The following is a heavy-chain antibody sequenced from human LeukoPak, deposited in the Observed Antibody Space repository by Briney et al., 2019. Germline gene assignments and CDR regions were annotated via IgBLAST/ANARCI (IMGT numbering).Heavy chain of an antibody. J-gene: IGHJ6*03. CDR2: INRDASEK. D-gene: IGHD2/OR15-2a*01. CDR3: AKNIRQVGNYYYYMDV. Sequence: GGSLRLSCGASGFTFSNYWMTWVRQAPGKGLEWVANINRDASEKYYADSVKGRFTISRDNAKSSLFLQMTSLRADDTAVYYCAKNIRQVGNYYYYMDVWGKGTTVTVSS. CDR1: GFTFSNYW. V-gene: IGHV3-7*01.